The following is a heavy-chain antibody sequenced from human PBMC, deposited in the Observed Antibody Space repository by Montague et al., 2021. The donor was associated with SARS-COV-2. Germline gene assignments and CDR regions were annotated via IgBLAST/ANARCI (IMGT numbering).Heavy chain of an antibody. V-gene: IGHV4-39*02. CDR2: IYYSGTT. CDR1: SGSIISSGYY. CDR3: ARGMMRGVTTPFDY. Sequence: SETLSLTCSVSSGSIISSGYYWGWIRQPPGKGLEWIGNIYYSGTTYYNPSLQSRVTISVDTSKNHLSLRLSSVTAADTAVYYCARGMMRGVTTPFDYWGQGSQVTVSS. D-gene: IGHD3-10*01. J-gene: IGHJ4*02.